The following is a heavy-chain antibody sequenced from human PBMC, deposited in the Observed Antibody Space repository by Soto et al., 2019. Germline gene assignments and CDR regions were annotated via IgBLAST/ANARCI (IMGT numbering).Heavy chain of an antibody. CDR2: IKSDGSDK. V-gene: IGHV3-7*03. Sequence: EVQLMESGGGLVQPGGSLTLSCAASGFTFSNYWMSWVRQAPGMGLEWVANIKSDGSDKYYVDSVKGRFTISRDNTKNSLSLQMNRLRAEDTAVYYCARDRYSSSLFDFWGQGTIVTVSS. CDR3: ARDRYSSSLFDF. CDR1: GFTFSNYW. J-gene: IGHJ3*01. D-gene: IGHD6-13*01.